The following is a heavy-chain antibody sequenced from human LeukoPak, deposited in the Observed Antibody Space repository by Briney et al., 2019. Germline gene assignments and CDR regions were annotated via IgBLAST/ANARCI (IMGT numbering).Heavy chain of an antibody. J-gene: IGHJ6*02. D-gene: IGHD2-2*01. CDR3: VTCSSTSCYPRGIDGMDV. Sequence: PGGSLRLSCAASGFTFSSYGMHWVRQAPGKGLEWVAVISYDGSNKYYADSVKGRFTISRDNSKNTLYLQMNSLRAEDTAVYYCVTCSSTSCYPRGIDGMDVWGQGTTVTVSS. V-gene: IGHV3-30*03. CDR1: GFTFSSYG. CDR2: ISYDGSNK.